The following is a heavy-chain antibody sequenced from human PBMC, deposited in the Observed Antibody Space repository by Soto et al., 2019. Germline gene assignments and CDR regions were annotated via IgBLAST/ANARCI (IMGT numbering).Heavy chain of an antibody. V-gene: IGHV3-21*01. CDR1: VFTFSSYS. J-gene: IGHJ1*01. D-gene: IGHD6-19*01. Sequence: GGSLRLSCAASVFTFSSYSMNWVRQAPGKGLEWVSSISSSSSYIYYADSVKGRFTISRDNAKNSLYLQMNSLRAEDTAVYYCVPVGSSGREYFQHWGQGTLVTVSS. CDR2: ISSSSSYI. CDR3: VPVGSSGREYFQH.